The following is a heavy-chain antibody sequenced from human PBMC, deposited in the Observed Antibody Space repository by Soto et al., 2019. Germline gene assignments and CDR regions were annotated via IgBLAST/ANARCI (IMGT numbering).Heavy chain of an antibody. D-gene: IGHD1-26*01. V-gene: IGHV4-59*08. CDR3: ASHVGGATEGAFDI. CDR2: IYYSGST. Sequence: QLPLQDSGLGLVTPSETLSLTCTVSGGSISSYYWSWIRQPPGKGLEWIGYIYYSGSTNYNPSLKSRVTISADTSKDPFSLTLSSVTAADTAVYYCASHVGGATEGAFDIWGQGTMVTVSS. J-gene: IGHJ3*02. CDR1: GGSISSYY.